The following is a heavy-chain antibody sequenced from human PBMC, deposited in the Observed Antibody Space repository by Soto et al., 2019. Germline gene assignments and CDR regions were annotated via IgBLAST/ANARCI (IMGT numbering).Heavy chain of an antibody. D-gene: IGHD3-3*01. CDR3: AKSWWAPPYHHPWSPYSQPQEFDY. V-gene: IGHV3-23*01. J-gene: IGHJ4*02. CDR1: GFTFSSYA. CDR2: ISGSGGST. Sequence: GGSLRLSCAASGFTFSSYAMSWVRQAPGKGLEWVSAISGSGGSTYYADSVKGRFTISRDNSKNTLYLQMNSLRAEDTSVYYFAKSWWAPPYHHPWSPYSQPQEFDYWGQGTLVTVSS.